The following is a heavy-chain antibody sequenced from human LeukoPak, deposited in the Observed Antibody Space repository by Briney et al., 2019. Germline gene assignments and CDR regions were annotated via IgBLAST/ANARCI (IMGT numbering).Heavy chain of an antibody. CDR1: GGTFSSYA. CDR2: IIPIFGTA. J-gene: IGHJ6*02. Sequence: SVKVSCKAPGGTFSSYAISWVRQAPGQGLEWMGGIIPIFGTANYAQKFQGRVTITADESTSTAYKELSSLRSEDTAVYYCAKDQLDQLLCERHCDYYGKDVWGQGTTVTVSS. V-gene: IGHV1-69*13. D-gene: IGHD2-2*01. CDR3: AKDQLDQLLCERHCDYYGKDV.